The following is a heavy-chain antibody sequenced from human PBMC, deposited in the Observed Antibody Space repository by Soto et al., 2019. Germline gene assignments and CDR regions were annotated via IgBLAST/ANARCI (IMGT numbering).Heavy chain of an antibody. CDR2: IYYSGST. CDR1: GGSISSSSYY. CDR3: ARPGYDFWSGSCYGEDYYYYMGV. V-gene: IGHV4-39*01. Sequence: PSETLSLTCTVSGGSISSSSYYWGWIRQPPGKGLEWIGSIYYSGSTYYNPSLKSRVTISVDTSKNQFSLKLSSVTAADTAVYYCARPGYDFWSGSCYGEDYYYYMGVWGKGTTVSVSS. D-gene: IGHD3-3*01. J-gene: IGHJ6*03.